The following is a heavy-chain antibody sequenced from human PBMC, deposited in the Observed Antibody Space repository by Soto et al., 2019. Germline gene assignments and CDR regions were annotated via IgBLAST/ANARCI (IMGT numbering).Heavy chain of an antibody. Sequence: SETLSLTCAVYGGSFSGYYWSWIRQPPGKGLEWIGEINHSGSTNYNPSLKSRVTISVDTSKNQFSLKLSSVTAADTAVYYCARASTYYYGSGSYRRKFDYWGQGTLVTVST. CDR1: GGSFSGYY. CDR2: INHSGST. V-gene: IGHV4-34*01. J-gene: IGHJ4*02. D-gene: IGHD3-10*01. CDR3: ARASTYYYGSGSYRRKFDY.